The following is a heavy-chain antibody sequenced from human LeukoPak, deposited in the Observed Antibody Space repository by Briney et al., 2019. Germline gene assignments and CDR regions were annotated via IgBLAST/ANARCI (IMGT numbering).Heavy chain of an antibody. D-gene: IGHD6-19*01. J-gene: IGHJ4*02. Sequence: ESLKLSCKGSGYSFTSYWIGWVRQMPGKGLEWMEIIYPGDSDTRYSPSFQGQVTISADKSISTAYLQWSSLTASDTAMYYCARREAVAGSFDYWGQGTLVTVSS. CDR3: ARREAVAGSFDY. CDR1: GYSFTSYW. CDR2: IYPGDSDT. V-gene: IGHV5-51*01.